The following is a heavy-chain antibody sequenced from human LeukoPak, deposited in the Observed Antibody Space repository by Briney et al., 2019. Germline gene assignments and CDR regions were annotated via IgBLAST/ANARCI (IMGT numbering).Heavy chain of an antibody. CDR3: ARHLPTITMIVVVMSAFDI. V-gene: IGHV4-39*01. CDR1: GGSISSSSYY. CDR2: IYYSGST. D-gene: IGHD3-22*01. J-gene: IGHJ3*02. Sequence: PSETLSLTCTVSGGSISSSSYYWGWIRRSPGKGLEWIGSIYYSGSTYYNPSLKSRVTISVDTSKNQFSLKLSSVTAADTAVYYCARHLPTITMIVVVMSAFDIWGQGTMVPVSS.